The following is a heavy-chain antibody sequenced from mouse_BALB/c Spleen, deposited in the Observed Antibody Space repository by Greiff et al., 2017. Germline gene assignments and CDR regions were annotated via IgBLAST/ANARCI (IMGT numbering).Heavy chain of an antibody. D-gene: IGHD2-1*01. CDR2: IYPGDGDT. CDR3: AREGELLTVDY. Sequence: RPGQGLEWIGAIYPGDGDTRYTQKFKVKPTLTAEKSSSTAYMQLSSLASEDSAVYYCAREGELLTVDYWGQGTTLTVSS. V-gene: IGHV1-87*01. J-gene: IGHJ2*01.